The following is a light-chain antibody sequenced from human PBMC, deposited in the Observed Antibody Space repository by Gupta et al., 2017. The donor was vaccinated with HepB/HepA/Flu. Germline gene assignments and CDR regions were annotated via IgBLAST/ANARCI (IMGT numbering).Light chain of an antibody. CDR2: GAS. CDR1: QSVGGSY. V-gene: IGKV3-20*01. Sequence: DIVLTQSQGTLSVSTGERSTLSCRASQSVGGSYLAWYQQKPGQAPRLLIYGASSRATGIPDRFSGSGSGTDFALTISGLEPEDFAVYYCQQFGSSRFTFGQGTKVEIK. CDR3: QQFGSSRFT. J-gene: IGKJ2*01.